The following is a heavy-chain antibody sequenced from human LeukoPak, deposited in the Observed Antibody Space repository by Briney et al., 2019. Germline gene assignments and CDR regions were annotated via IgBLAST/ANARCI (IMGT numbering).Heavy chain of an antibody. CDR3: ARVRSVAGEFDY. D-gene: IGHD6-19*01. V-gene: IGHV1-2*06. CDR2: INPNSGGT. J-gene: IGHJ4*02. Sequence: ASVKVSRKASDYTFTGYYMHWVRQAPGQGLEWMGRINPNSGGTNYAQKFQGRVTMTRDTSISTAYMELSRLRSDDTAVYYCARVRSVAGEFDYWGQGTLVTVSS. CDR1: DYTFTGYY.